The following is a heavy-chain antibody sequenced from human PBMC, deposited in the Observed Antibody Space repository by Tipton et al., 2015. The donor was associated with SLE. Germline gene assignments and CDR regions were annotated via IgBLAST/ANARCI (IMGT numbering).Heavy chain of an antibody. CDR2: IWYDGSNK. CDR3: ARDLLGIAVAGTVDY. D-gene: IGHD6-19*01. CDR1: GFTFSSYG. V-gene: IGHV3-33*08. J-gene: IGHJ4*02. Sequence: SLRLSCAASGFTFSSYGMHWVRQAPGKGLEWVAVIWYDGSNKYYADSVKGRFTISRDNAKNSLYLQMNSLRAEDSAVYYCARDLLGIAVAGTVDYWGQGTLVTVSS.